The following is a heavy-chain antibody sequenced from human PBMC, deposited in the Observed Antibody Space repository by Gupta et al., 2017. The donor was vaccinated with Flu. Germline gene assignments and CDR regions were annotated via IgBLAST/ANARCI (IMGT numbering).Heavy chain of an antibody. CDR3: AREGPRHSSSYGYYYMDV. Sequence: QVQLQESGPGLVEPSGTLSLTCAVSGGSISSSNWWSWVRQPPGKGLEWIGEIYHGGDTNYNPSLKSRVTISVDKSKNHFSLKVTSLTAADTAVYYCAREGPRHSSSYGYYYMDVWGKGTTVTVSS. CDR1: GGSISSSNW. V-gene: IGHV4-4*02. CDR2: IYHGGDT. D-gene: IGHD6-6*01. J-gene: IGHJ6*03.